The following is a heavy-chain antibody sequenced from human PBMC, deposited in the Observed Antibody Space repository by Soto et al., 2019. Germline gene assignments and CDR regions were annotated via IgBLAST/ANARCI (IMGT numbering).Heavy chain of an antibody. CDR1: GFTFSSYG. J-gene: IGHJ4*02. CDR2: IWYDGSNK. V-gene: IGHV3-33*01. CDR3: ARGYYYDSSGYFPYFDY. Sequence: QVQLVESGGGVVQPGRSLRLSCAASGFTFSSYGMHWVRQAPGKGLEWVAVIWYDGSNKYYADSVKGRFTISRDNPKNTLYLQMNSLRAEDTAVYYCARGYYYDSSGYFPYFDYWGQGTLVTVSS. D-gene: IGHD3-22*01.